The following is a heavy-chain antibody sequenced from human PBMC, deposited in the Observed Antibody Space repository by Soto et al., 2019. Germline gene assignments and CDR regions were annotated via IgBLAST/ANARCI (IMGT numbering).Heavy chain of an antibody. J-gene: IGHJ4*02. CDR2: IYYSGST. V-gene: IGHV4-59*01. CDR1: GGSISSYY. D-gene: IGHD3-10*01. Sequence: SETLSLTCTVSGGSISSYYWSWIRQPPGKGLEWIGYIYYSGSTNYNPSLKSRVTISVDTSKNQFSLKLSSVTAADTAVYYCARVDHEEGRWFGELFFDYWGQGTLVTVSS. CDR3: ARVDHEEGRWFGELFFDY.